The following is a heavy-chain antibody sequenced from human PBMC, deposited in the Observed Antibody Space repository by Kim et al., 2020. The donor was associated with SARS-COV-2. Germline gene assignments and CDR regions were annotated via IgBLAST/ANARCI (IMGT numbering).Heavy chain of an antibody. J-gene: IGHJ6*02. CDR3: ARDSRGWNLGYYYYGMDV. D-gene: IGHD3-16*01. Sequence: KGRFTISRDNAKNSLYLQMNSLRAEDTAVYYCARDSRGWNLGYYYYGMDVWGQGTTVTVSS. V-gene: IGHV3-48*03.